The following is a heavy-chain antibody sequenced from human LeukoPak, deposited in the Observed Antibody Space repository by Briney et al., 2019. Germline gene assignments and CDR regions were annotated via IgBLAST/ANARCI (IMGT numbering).Heavy chain of an antibody. CDR2: IYHSGST. CDR3: AREWYYYYYYMDV. CDR1: GGSISSYY. Sequence: SETLSLTCTVSGGSISSYYWSWIRQPPGKGLEWIGYIYHSGSTKYNPSLKSRVTISEDTSKNQFSLKLSSVTAADTAVYYCAREWYYYYYYMDVWGKGTTVTVSS. J-gene: IGHJ6*03. V-gene: IGHV4-59*12.